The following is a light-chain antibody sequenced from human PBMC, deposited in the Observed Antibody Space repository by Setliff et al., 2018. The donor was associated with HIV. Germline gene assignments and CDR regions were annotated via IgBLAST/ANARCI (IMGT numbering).Light chain of an antibody. Sequence: QSALAQPASVSGSPGQSITISCTGTSSDVGGYNYASWYQQHPGKAPKLIIYEVRNRPSGVSNRFSGSKSGNTASLTISGLQAEDEADYYCSSYAITNTLPFGTGTKVTVL. CDR2: EVR. CDR1: SSDVGGYNY. J-gene: IGLJ1*01. V-gene: IGLV2-14*01. CDR3: SSYAITNTLP.